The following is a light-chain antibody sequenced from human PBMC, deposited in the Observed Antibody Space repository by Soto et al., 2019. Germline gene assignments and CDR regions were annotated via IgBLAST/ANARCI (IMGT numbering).Light chain of an antibody. V-gene: IGKV3-20*01. CDR2: GAS. CDR1: QSVTNNY. CDR3: QQYGSSPIT. Sequence: ESVLTQSPGSLSLSPGERATLSCRASQSVTNNYLAWYQQKPGQPPRLLIDGASSRATGIPDKFSGSGSGTDFTLAISRLEPEDFAVYYCQQYGSSPITLGQGTRLEIK. J-gene: IGKJ5*01.